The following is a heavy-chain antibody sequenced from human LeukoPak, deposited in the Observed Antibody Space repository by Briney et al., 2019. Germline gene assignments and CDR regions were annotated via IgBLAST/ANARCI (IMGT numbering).Heavy chain of an antibody. CDR2: IRYDGSNK. V-gene: IGHV3-30*02. D-gene: IGHD2-15*01. CDR3: AKDSRSERYCSGGSCYSWWDY. CDR1: GFTFSSYG. J-gene: IGHJ4*02. Sequence: PGGSLRPSCAASGFTFSSYGMHWVRQAPGKGLEWVAFIRYDGSNKYYADSVKGRFTISRDNSKNTLYLQMNSLRAEDTAVYYCAKDSRSERYCSGGSCYSWWDYWGQGTLVTVSS.